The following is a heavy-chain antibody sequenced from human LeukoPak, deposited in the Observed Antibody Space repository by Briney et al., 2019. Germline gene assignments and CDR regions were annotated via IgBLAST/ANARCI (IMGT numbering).Heavy chain of an antibody. Sequence: RXXPGXXLEWIGEINHSGSTNYNPSLKSRVTISVDTSKNQFSLKLSSVTAADTAVYYCASSHKRFDYWGQGTLVTVSS. V-gene: IGHV4-34*01. CDR3: ASSHKRFDY. J-gene: IGHJ4*02. CDR2: INHSGST.